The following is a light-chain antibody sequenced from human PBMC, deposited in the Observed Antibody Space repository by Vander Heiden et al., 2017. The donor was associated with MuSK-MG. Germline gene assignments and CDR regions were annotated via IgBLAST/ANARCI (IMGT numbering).Light chain of an antibody. J-gene: IGKJ5*01. CDR3: QQRSNWPPFT. CDR1: QSVKTC. Sequence: EIVLTLSPGTLSLSPGDRASFFCRASQSVKTCLDWYKQRPGQAPRLLIYDASKRATGIPARFSGSGYGTYFTLTISSREPEDFAVYFCQQRSNWPPFTFGQGTPMETK. CDR2: DAS. V-gene: IGKV3-11*01.